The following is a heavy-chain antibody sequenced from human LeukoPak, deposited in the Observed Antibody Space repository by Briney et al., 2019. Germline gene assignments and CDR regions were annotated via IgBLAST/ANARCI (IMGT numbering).Heavy chain of an antibody. J-gene: IGHJ4*02. CDR2: ISSSSSYI. D-gene: IGHD1-26*01. V-gene: IGHV3-21*04. Sequence: PGGSLRLSCAASGFTFSSYSMNWVRQAPGKGLEWVSSISSSSSYIYYADSVKGRFTISRDNAKNSLYLQMNSLRAEDTAVYYCAKDLVGATTEKFDYWGQGTLVTVSS. CDR1: GFTFSSYS. CDR3: AKDLVGATTEKFDY.